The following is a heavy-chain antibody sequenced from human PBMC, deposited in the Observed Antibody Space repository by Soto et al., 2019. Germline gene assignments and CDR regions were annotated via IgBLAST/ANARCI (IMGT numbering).Heavy chain of an antibody. V-gene: IGHV1-3*05. Sequence: QVQLVQSGAEEKKPGASVKVSCKASGYTFTGYAMHWVRQAPGQRLEWMGWINAGNGNTKYSQKFQGRVTITRDTSASTAYMDLSSLRSEDTAVYYCARAVAVPVDFDFWGQGTLVTVSS. CDR1: GYTFTGYA. J-gene: IGHJ4*02. D-gene: IGHD6-19*01. CDR2: INAGNGNT. CDR3: ARAVAVPVDFDF.